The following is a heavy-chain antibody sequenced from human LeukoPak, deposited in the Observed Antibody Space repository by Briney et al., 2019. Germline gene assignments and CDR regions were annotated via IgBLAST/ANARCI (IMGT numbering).Heavy chain of an antibody. CDR1: GYIFSNYF. CDR3: VRGHFYGSGTYSIDF. V-gene: IGHV1-46*01. Sequence: AAVKVSCKASGYIFSNYFMHWVRQAPGQGLEWMAIINPNSDNTSYSQRFQGRVTVTSDTSTNTVCMEMHNLRSEDTAVYYCVRGHFYGSGTYSIDFWGQGTLVTVSS. D-gene: IGHD3-10*01. CDR2: INPNSDNT. J-gene: IGHJ4*02.